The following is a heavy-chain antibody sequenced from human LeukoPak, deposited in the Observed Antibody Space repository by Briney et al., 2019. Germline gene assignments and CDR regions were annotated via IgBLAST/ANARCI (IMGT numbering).Heavy chain of an antibody. D-gene: IGHD6-6*01. CDR3: ARGSEYSTSKGDYYYHYMDV. CDR2: IIPVYGLP. V-gene: IGHV1-69*13. J-gene: IGHJ6*03. CDR1: GGTFTSYA. Sequence: ASVKVSCKASGGTFTSYAINWVRQAPGQGLGWMGGIIPVYGLPSYAQKFQGRVTITADESTNTAYMELSSLRPEDTAVYFCARGSEYSTSKGDYYYHYMDVWGRGTAVTVSS.